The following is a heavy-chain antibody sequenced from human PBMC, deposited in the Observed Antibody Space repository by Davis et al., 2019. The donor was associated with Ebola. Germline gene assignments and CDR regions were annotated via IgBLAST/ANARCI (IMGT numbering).Heavy chain of an antibody. CDR2: IRSKGNSYAT. CDR3: AREGDYYGSESHRDGFDI. J-gene: IGHJ3*02. CDR1: GFNFSGSA. V-gene: IGHV3-73*01. Sequence: PGGSLRLSCAASGFNFSGSAMQWVRQAAGKGLEWVGRIRSKGNSYATTYAESLKGRFTLSRDDSKNTAYLQMNSLRVEDTAVYYCAREGDYYGSESHRDGFDIWGRGTMVAVSS. D-gene: IGHD3-10*01.